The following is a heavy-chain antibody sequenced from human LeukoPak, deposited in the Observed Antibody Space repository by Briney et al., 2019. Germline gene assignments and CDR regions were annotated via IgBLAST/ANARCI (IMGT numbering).Heavy chain of an antibody. CDR2: ISSSSSYI. V-gene: IGHV3-21*01. CDR3: ASGSYGDPFDP. CDR1: GFTFSSYS. J-gene: IGHJ5*02. D-gene: IGHD4-17*01. Sequence: GGSLRLSCAASGFTFSSYSMNWVRQAPGKGLEWVSSISSSSSYIYYADSVKGRFTISRDNAKNSLYLQMNSLRAEDTAAYYCASGSYGDPFDPWGQGTLVTVSS.